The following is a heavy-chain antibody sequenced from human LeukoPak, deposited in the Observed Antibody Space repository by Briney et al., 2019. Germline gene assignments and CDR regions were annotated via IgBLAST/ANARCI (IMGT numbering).Heavy chain of an antibody. Sequence: PLETLSLTCTVSGGSISSNYWSWIRQSPGKGLEWIGYIYYRGSTDYNPSLKSRVTISVDTSKNQFSLKLSSVTAADTAVYYCARQNYDEVNYYYYGLDVWGQGTTVTVSS. V-gene: IGHV4-59*08. CDR3: ARQNYDEVNYYYYGLDV. D-gene: IGHD3-3*01. J-gene: IGHJ6*02. CDR2: IYYRGST. CDR1: GGSISSNY.